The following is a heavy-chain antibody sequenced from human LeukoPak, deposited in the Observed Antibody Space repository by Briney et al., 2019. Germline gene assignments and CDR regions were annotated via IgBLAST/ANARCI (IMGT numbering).Heavy chain of an antibody. J-gene: IGHJ4*02. CDR2: IYYSGST. D-gene: IGHD6-6*01. Sequence: SETLSLTCTVSGGSISSSSYYWSWIRQPPGKGLEWIGYIYYSGSTNYNPSLKSRVTISVDTSKNQFSLKLSSVTAADTAVYYCARGSRGQLVTPYYFDYWGQGTLVTVSS. CDR3: ARGSRGQLVTPYYFDY. CDR1: GGSISSSSYY. V-gene: IGHV4-61*01.